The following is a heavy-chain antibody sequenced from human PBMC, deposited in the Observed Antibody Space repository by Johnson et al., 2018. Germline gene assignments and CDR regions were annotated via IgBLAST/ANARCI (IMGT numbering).Heavy chain of an antibody. D-gene: IGHD1-26*01. Sequence: QLVESGGGLVQPGRSLRLSCAASGFTFDDYAMHWVRQAPGKGLEWVSGISWNSGSIAYADAGKGRFTIPRDNAKNTLYLQMNSLRAEDTAVYYCARNIVGATTRYYYYYYMDVWGKGTTVTVSS. J-gene: IGHJ6*03. V-gene: IGHV3-9*01. CDR1: GFTFDDYA. CDR2: ISWNSGSI. CDR3: ARNIVGATTRYYYYYYMDV.